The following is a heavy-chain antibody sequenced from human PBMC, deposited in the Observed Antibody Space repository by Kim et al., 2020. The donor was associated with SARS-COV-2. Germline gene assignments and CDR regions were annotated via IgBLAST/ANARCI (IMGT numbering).Heavy chain of an antibody. V-gene: IGHV4-39*07. CDR1: GGSISSSSYY. D-gene: IGHD2-21*02. CDR2: IYYSGST. Sequence: SETLSLTCTVSGGSISSSSYYWGWIRQPPGKGLEWIGSIYYSGSTYYNPSLKSRVTISVDTSKNQFSLKLSSVTAADTAVYYCARDMSRSRIVVVTAFNWFDPWGQGTLVTVSS. CDR3: ARDMSRSRIVVVTAFNWFDP. J-gene: IGHJ5*02.